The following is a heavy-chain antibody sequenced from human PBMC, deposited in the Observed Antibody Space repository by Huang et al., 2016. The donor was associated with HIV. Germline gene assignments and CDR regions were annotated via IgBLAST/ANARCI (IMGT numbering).Heavy chain of an antibody. Sequence: GSLRLSCAGAGFTLSDHYIDWVRQAPGKGLEWVGRSGNRADSYTTEYAASVKGRFAISRDDSKNSLYLHMNSLTTEDTAVYHCTKGYSGVSVYAFDIWGQGTMVTVSS. CDR1: GFTLSDHY. CDR3: TKGYSGVSVYAFDI. V-gene: IGHV3-72*01. D-gene: IGHD2-15*01. J-gene: IGHJ3*02. CDR2: SGNRADSYTT.